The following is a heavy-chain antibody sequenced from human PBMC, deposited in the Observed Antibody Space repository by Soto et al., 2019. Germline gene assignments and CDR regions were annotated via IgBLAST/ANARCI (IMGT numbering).Heavy chain of an antibody. D-gene: IGHD1-26*01. V-gene: IGHV4-30-2*01. Sequence: SETLSLTCAVSGGSISSGGYSWSWIRQPPGKGLEWIGYIYHSGSTYYNPSLKSRVTISVDRSKNQFSLKLSSVTAADTAVYYCARGIVGATPTDYWGQGTLVTVSS. CDR2: IYHSGST. J-gene: IGHJ4*02. CDR3: ARGIVGATPTDY. CDR1: GGSISSGGYS.